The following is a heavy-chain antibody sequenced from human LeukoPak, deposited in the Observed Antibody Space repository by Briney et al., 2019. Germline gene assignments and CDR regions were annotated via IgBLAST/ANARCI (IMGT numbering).Heavy chain of an antibody. Sequence: ASVKVSCKVSGYTLTELSMHWVRQAPGKGLEWMGGFDPEDGETIYAQKFQGRGTMTEDTSTDTAYMQLSSLRSEDTAVYYCATTCSSTSCQPLDYWGQGTLVTVSS. J-gene: IGHJ4*02. V-gene: IGHV1-24*01. D-gene: IGHD2-2*01. CDR1: GYTLTELS. CDR3: ATTCSSTSCQPLDY. CDR2: FDPEDGET.